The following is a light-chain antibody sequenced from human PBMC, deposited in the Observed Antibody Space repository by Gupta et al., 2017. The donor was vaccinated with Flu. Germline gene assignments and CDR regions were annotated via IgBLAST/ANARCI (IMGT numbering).Light chain of an antibody. Sequence: LAWYQQKPGQAPRLLIYGAYHRAAGIPDRFSGSGSGTDFILTISTLEPEDFAVYYCQQYFTSPPGVTFGPGTKVDVK. V-gene: IGKV3-20*01. CDR3: QQYFTSPPGVT. CDR2: GAY. J-gene: IGKJ3*01.